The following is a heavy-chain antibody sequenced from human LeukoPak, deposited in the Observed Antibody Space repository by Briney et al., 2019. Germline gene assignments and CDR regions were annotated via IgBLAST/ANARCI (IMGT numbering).Heavy chain of an antibody. V-gene: IGHV3-33*06. J-gene: IGHJ4*02. D-gene: IGHD6-13*01. Sequence: GSLRLSCAASGFTFINYGMHWVRQAPGKGLDWVAVIWYDGSYKYYADSVKGRFTISRDNSKNTLYLQMNSLRAEDTAIYYCAKVVQYTASTGTGLDYWGQGTLVTVSS. CDR2: IWYDGSYK. CDR1: GFTFINYG. CDR3: AKVVQYTASTGTGLDY.